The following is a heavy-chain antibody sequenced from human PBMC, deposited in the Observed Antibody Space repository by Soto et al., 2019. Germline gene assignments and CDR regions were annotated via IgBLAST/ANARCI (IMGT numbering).Heavy chain of an antibody. CDR1: GGTFSSYA. J-gene: IGHJ6*02. Sequence: SVKVSCKASGGTFSSYAISWVRQAPGQGLEWMGGIIPIFGTANYAQKFQGRVTITADKSTSTAYMELSSLRSEDTAVYYCARWRVVVAATGSYYYGMDVWGQGTTVTVSS. D-gene: IGHD2-15*01. CDR2: IIPIFGTA. CDR3: ARWRVVVAATGSYYYGMDV. V-gene: IGHV1-69*06.